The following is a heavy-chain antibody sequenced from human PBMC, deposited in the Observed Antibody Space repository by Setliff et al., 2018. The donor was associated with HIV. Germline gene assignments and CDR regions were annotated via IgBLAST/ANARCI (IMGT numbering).Heavy chain of an antibody. CDR3: ARENGRTNYYYYYGLDV. V-gene: IGHV4-61*02. CDR1: GGSISSGTYY. CDR2: IYTSGST. J-gene: IGHJ6*02. Sequence: SETLSLTCTVSGGSISSGTYYWSWVRQPAGKGLEWIGRIYTSGSTNYNPSLKGRVTISLDTSKNQFSLKLSSVTAADTAVYYCARENGRTNYYYYYGLDVWGQGTTVTVSS.